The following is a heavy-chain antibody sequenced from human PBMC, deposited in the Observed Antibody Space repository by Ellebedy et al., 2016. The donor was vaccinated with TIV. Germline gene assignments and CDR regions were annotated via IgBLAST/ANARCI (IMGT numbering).Heavy chain of an antibody. CDR3: AREFRYDFWRGPLDH. J-gene: IGHJ4*02. V-gene: IGHV4-59*11. CDR1: LGSISRHY. D-gene: IGHD3-3*01. Sequence: SETLSLTXTVSLGSISRHYWTWIRQPPGTGLEWIGNIYYTGSTSYSPSLTGRVTISIDTPENQFSLKVTSVTAADTAVYYCAREFRYDFWRGPLDHWGRGTTVIVSS. CDR2: IYYTGST.